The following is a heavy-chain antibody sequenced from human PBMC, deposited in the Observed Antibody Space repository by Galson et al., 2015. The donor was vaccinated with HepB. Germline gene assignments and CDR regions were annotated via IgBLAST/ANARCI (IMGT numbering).Heavy chain of an antibody. CDR1: GFTFDDYV. V-gene: IGHV3-9*01. D-gene: IGHD3-22*01. CDR2: ISWNSGSI. J-gene: IGHJ4*02. Sequence: SLRLSCAASGFTFDDYVMHWVRQAPGKGLEWVSGISWNSGSIGYADSVKGRFTISRDNAKNSLYLQMNSLRAEDTALYYCAKTLMSDYYDSSGSWSYFDYWGQGTLVTVSS. CDR3: AKTLMSDYYDSSGSWSYFDY.